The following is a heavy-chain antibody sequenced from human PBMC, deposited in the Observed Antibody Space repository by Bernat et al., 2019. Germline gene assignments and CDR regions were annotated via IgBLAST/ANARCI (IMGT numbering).Heavy chain of an antibody. CDR2: IYSGGST. CDR1: GFTVSSNY. CDR3: ASGTYAFWSGYYAYYYYYMDV. Sequence: EVQLVESGGGLIQPGGSLRLSCAASGFTVSSNYMSWVRQAPGKGLEWVSVIYSGGSTYYADSVKGRFTISRDNSKNTLYLQMNSLRAEDTDVYYCASGTYAFWSGYYAYYYYYMDVWGKGTTVTVSS. V-gene: IGHV3-53*01. D-gene: IGHD3-3*01. J-gene: IGHJ6*03.